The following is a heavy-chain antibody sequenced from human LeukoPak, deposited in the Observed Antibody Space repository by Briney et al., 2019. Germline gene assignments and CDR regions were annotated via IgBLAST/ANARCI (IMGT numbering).Heavy chain of an antibody. CDR1: GGSISGYY. V-gene: IGHV4-34*01. Sequence: SETLSLTCTVSGGSISGYYWSWIRQPPGKGLEWIGEINHSGSTNYNPSLKSRVTISVDTSKNQFSLKLSSVTAADTAVYYCARERHITMVRARINWFDPWGQGTLVTVSS. CDR3: ARERHITMVRARINWFDP. D-gene: IGHD3-10*01. CDR2: INHSGST. J-gene: IGHJ5*02.